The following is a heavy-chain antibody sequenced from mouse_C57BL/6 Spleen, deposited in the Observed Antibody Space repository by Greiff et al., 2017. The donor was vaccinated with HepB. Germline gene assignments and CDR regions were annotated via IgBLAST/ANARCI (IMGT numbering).Heavy chain of an antibody. Sequence: QVHVKQPGAELVKPGASVKLSCKASGYTFTSYWMQWVKQRPGQGLEWIGEIDPSDSYINYNQKFKGKATLTVDTSSSTAYMQLSSLTSEDSAVYYCARWLLPYYFDYWGQGTTLTVSS. CDR1: GYTFTSYW. CDR2: IDPSDSYI. D-gene: IGHD2-3*01. J-gene: IGHJ2*01. V-gene: IGHV1-50*01. CDR3: ARWLLPYYFDY.